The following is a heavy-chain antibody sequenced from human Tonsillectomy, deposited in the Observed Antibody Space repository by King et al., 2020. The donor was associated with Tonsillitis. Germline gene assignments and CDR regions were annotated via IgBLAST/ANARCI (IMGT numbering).Heavy chain of an antibody. J-gene: IGHJ4*02. CDR2: IYPGDSDT. Sequence: VQLVESGAEVKKPGESLKISCSGSGYSFSSYCIAWVRQMPGKGLEWMGIIYPGDSDTTYSPSFQGQVPLSADKSLTTAYLQWSSLKASDTAMYYCARSLTIFGTADCWGQGTLVTVSS. CDR3: ARSLTIFGTADC. CDR1: GYSFSSYC. V-gene: IGHV5-51*01. D-gene: IGHD3-3*01.